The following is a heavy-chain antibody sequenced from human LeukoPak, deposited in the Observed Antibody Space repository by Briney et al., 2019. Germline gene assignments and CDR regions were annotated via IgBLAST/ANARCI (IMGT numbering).Heavy chain of an antibody. CDR3: AKQSNDFWYGYSAPPGYGMDV. V-gene: IGHV3-23*01. Sequence: PGGSLRLSCAASGFTFSSYAMNWIRQAPGTGLEWVSGISASGRNTISADSVKGRFTISRDNSKNTLYLQMNSLRAEDTAIYYCAKQSNDFWYGYSAPPGYGMDVWGQGTTVTVSS. CDR1: GFTFSSYA. J-gene: IGHJ6*02. CDR2: ISASGRNT. D-gene: IGHD3-3*01.